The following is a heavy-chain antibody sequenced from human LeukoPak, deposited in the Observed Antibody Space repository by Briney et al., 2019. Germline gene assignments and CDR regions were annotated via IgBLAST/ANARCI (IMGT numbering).Heavy chain of an antibody. CDR3: ARDCSGGTCPTGGRDVFDF. CDR1: GASISSDY. Sequence: SETLSLTCTVSGASISSDYWSWIRQPPGKGLEWIGYIYFSGSTNYNPSLKSRVTISVDTSKKQFSLRLSSVTAADTAVYYCARDCSGGTCPTGGRDVFDFWGQGTMVTVSS. D-gene: IGHD2-15*01. V-gene: IGHV4-59*01. CDR2: IYFSGST. J-gene: IGHJ3*01.